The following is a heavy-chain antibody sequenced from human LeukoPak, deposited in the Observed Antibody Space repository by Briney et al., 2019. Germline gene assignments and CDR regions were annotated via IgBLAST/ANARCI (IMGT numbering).Heavy chain of an antibody. J-gene: IGHJ4*02. D-gene: IGHD3-9*01. Sequence: GGSLRLSCAASGFTFSSYGMHWARQAPGKGLEWVAVISYDGSNKYYADSVKGRFTISRDNSKNTLYLQMNSLRAEDTAVYYCAKAEYYDILTGHDYWGQGTLVTVSS. CDR2: ISYDGSNK. CDR3: AKAEYYDILTGHDY. CDR1: GFTFSSYG. V-gene: IGHV3-30*18.